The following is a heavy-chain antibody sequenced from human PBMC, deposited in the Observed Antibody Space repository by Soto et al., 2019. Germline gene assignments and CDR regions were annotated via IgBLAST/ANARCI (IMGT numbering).Heavy chain of an antibody. D-gene: IGHD2-15*01. J-gene: IGHJ5*02. CDR3: ARGIATGQLDP. CDR1: GYTFTRYT. V-gene: IGHV1-3*01. Sequence: QVQLVQSGAEVKKPGASVKISCKASGYTFTRYTMNWVRQAPGQRLEWMGWINPDNGNTNSSQKFQERVIITRDTSASTAYMDLSSLRSEDTAVYYCARGIATGQLDPWGQGTLVTVSS. CDR2: INPDNGNT.